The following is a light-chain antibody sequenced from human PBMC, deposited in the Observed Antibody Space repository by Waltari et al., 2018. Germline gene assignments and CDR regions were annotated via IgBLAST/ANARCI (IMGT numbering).Light chain of an antibody. J-gene: IGKJ1*01. V-gene: IGKV2-28*01. CDR3: MQSLQTLWT. CDR1: QSLLHRNGNNY. CDR2: LGS. Sequence: DIVVTQSPLSLPVTPGEPASISCRSRQSLLHRNGNNYLVWYLQKPGQSPQLLIYLGSNRASGVPDRFSGTGSGTDFTLRISRVEAEDVGVYYCMQSLQTLWTFGPGTKVEIK.